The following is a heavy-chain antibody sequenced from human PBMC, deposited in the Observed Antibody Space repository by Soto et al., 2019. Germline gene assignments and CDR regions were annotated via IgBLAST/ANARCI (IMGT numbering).Heavy chain of an antibody. Sequence: PGESLKISCKGSGYSFTSYWIGWVRQMPGKGLEWMGIIYPGDSDTRYSPSFQGQVTISADKSISTAYLQWSSLKASDTAMYYCARHSYYYDSSGYYSDYWGQGTLVTVSS. CDR3: ARHSYYYDSSGYYSDY. CDR2: IYPGDSDT. D-gene: IGHD3-22*01. CDR1: GYSFTSYW. J-gene: IGHJ4*02. V-gene: IGHV5-51*01.